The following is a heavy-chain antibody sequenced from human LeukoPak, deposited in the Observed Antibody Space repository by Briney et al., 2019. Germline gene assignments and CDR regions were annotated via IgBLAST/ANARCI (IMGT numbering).Heavy chain of an antibody. J-gene: IGHJ4*02. CDR2: IKQDESEK. CDR3: ARALMVRGVEFDH. CDR1: GFTFSGHA. D-gene: IGHD3-10*01. Sequence: PGGSLRLSCAASGFTFSGHAMSWVRQAPGKGLEWVANIKQDESEKYYVDSVKGRFSISRDNAKNSLYLQMNSLRAEDTAVYYCARALMVRGVEFDHWGQGTLVTVSS. V-gene: IGHV3-7*01.